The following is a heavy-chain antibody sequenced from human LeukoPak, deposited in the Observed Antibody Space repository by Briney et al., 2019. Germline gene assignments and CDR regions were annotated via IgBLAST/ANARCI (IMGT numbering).Heavy chain of an antibody. CDR1: GFTFTSYD. D-gene: IGHD3-10*02. J-gene: IGHJ4*02. CDR3: ARGLFSRPFDY. CDR2: MNPNSGNT. V-gene: IGHV1-8*03. Sequence: ASVKVSCKASGFTFTSYDINWVRQATGQGLEWMGWMNPNSGNTGYAQKFQGRVTITRNTSISTAYMELSSLRSEDTAVYYCARGLFSRPFDYWGQGTLVTVSS.